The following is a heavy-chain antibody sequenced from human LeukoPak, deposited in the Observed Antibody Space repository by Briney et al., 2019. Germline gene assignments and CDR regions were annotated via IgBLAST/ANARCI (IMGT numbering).Heavy chain of an antibody. CDR2: ISSSGSTT. V-gene: IGHV3-48*03. CDR1: GFNFKNYE. CDR3: ARVKEQRWLQFAFDI. Sequence: GGSLRLSCTVSGFNFKNYEMKWVRQAPGKGLEWIAYISSSGSTTKYADSVKGRFTMSRDNAKNAVYMEMNSLRVEDTAVYYCARVKEQRWLQFAFDIWGQGTMVTVSS. J-gene: IGHJ3*02. D-gene: IGHD5-24*01.